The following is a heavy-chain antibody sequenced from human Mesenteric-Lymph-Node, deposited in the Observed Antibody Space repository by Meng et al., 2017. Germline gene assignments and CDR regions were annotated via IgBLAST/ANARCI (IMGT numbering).Heavy chain of an antibody. D-gene: IGHD1-26*01. J-gene: IGHJ4*02. CDR1: GFTFSSYE. CDR2: ISSSGSTI. CDR3: ARLRSIVGATTYFDY. Sequence: GESLKISCAASGFTFSSYEMNWVRQAPGKGLEWVSYISSSGSTIYYADSVKGRFTISRDNAKNSLYLQMNSLRAEDTALYYCARLRSIVGATTYFDYWGQGTLVTVSS. V-gene: IGHV3-48*03.